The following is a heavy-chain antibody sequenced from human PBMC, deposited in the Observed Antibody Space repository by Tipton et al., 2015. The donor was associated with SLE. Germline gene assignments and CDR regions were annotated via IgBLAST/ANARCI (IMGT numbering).Heavy chain of an antibody. CDR2: INGGGIST. D-gene: IGHD6-6*01. V-gene: IGHV3-74*01. Sequence: SLRLSCPASGFAFSFHTMTWVRQAPGKGLEWVSGINGGGISTTYADSVRGRFTISRDNAKNTLYLQMNTLRADDTAVYYCARDDPSYWYFDLWGRGTLVTVSS. CDR1: GFAFSFHT. J-gene: IGHJ2*01. CDR3: ARDDPSYWYFDL.